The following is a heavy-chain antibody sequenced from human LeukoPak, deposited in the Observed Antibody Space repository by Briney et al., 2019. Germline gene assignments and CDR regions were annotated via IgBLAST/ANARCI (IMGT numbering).Heavy chain of an antibody. D-gene: IGHD1-26*01. CDR3: ARDEVGATPIDY. J-gene: IGHJ4*02. CDR1: GFTFSSHW. Sequence: PPGGSLRLSCEASGFTFSSHWMHWVRQVPGKGLVWVSNINGDGSSVGYADSVKGRFAVSRDNAKNTLYLHMSSLRAEDTAVYYCARDEVGATPIDYWGQGTLVTVSS. V-gene: IGHV3-74*01. CDR2: INGDGSSV.